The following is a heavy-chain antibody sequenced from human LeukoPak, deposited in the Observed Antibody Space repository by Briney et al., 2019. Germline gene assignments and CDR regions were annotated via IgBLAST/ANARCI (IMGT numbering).Heavy chain of an antibody. V-gene: IGHV5-51*01. D-gene: IGHD4-17*01. Sequence: GESLKISCKGSGYGFTSYWIGWVLQMPGKCLEWMRIIYPGASVTSYSSSIQGQVTISADKSISTAYLQWSSLKASDTAMYYCARHYGDYDYYYYYMDVWGKGTTVTVSS. CDR1: GYGFTSYW. J-gene: IGHJ6*03. CDR2: IYPGASVT. CDR3: ARHYGDYDYYYYYMDV.